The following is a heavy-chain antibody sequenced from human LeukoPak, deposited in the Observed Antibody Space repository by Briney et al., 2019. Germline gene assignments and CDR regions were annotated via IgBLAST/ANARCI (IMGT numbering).Heavy chain of an antibody. J-gene: IGHJ4*02. Sequence: GGSLRLSCAASGFTFSSYAMSWVRQAPGKGLEWVSFISSSGSTIYYADSVKGRFTISRDNAENSLYLQMNSLRAEDTAVYYCAIVLRYFDWLYPHDYWGQGTLVTVSS. D-gene: IGHD3-9*01. V-gene: IGHV3-48*03. CDR3: AIVLRYFDWLYPHDY. CDR1: GFTFSSYA. CDR2: ISSSGSTI.